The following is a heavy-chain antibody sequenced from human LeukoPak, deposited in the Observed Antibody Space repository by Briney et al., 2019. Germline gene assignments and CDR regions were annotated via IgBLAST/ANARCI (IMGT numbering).Heavy chain of an antibody. CDR1: GFTFSSYA. V-gene: IGHV3-30*04. J-gene: IGHJ4*02. D-gene: IGHD6-19*01. Sequence: GGSLRLSCAASGFTFSSYAMHWVRQAPGKGLEWVAVISYDGSNKYYADSVKGRFTISRDNSKNTLYLQMNSLRAEDTAVYYCARDLAWQWLDYYFDYWGQGTLVTVSS. CDR3: ARDLAWQWLDYYFDY. CDR2: ISYDGSNK.